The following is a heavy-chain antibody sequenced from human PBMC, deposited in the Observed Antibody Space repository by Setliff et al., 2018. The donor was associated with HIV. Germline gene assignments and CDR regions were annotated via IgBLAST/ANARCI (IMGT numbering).Heavy chain of an antibody. CDR1: GYSFTSYA. D-gene: IGHD3-16*02. CDR2: ISPNSGYT. V-gene: IGHV1-18*01. Sequence: ASVKVSCKASGYSFTSYAISWVRQAPRQGLEWMAWISPNSGYTLFAQKFRGRVTMTADTSTSTAYMDLGSLRSDDTAVYYCARAYYDSVWGSHRYRFYYFDYWGQGSLVTVSS. J-gene: IGHJ4*02. CDR3: ARAYYDSVWGSHRYRFYYFDY.